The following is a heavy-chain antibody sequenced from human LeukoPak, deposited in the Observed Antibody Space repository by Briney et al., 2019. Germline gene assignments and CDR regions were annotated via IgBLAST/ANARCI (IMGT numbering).Heavy chain of an antibody. CDR1: GGSISSGDYY. CDR3: ARVIQLWYYFDY. Sequence: SETLSLTCTVSGGSISSGDYYWSWIRQPPGKGLEWIGYIYYSGSTYYNPSLKSRVTISVDTSKNQFSLKLSSVTAADTAVYYCARVIQLWYYFDYWGQGTLVTVSS. D-gene: IGHD5-18*01. V-gene: IGHV4-30-4*01. CDR2: IYYSGST. J-gene: IGHJ4*02.